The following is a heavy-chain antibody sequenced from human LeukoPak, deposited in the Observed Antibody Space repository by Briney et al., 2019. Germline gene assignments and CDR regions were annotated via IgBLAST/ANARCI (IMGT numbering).Heavy chain of an antibody. Sequence: KPSETLSLTCTVSGGSIISYYWSWIRQPAGKGLEWIGRIYTSGTTNYNPSLKSRVTMSVATSKNQFSLKMRSVTAADTAVYYCARANYDGSDYWGQGTLVTVSS. D-gene: IGHD3-22*01. CDR1: GGSIISYY. CDR2: IYTSGTT. CDR3: ARANYDGSDY. V-gene: IGHV4-4*07. J-gene: IGHJ4*02.